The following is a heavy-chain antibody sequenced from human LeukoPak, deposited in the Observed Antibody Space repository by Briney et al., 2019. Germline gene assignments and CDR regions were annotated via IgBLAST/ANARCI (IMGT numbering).Heavy chain of an antibody. CDR1: GFTFSSYA. Sequence: GGSLRLSCAASGFTFSSYAMSWVRQAPGKGLEWVSAISGSGGSTYYADSVKGRFTISRDNSKNTLYLQMNSLRAEDTAVYYCAKVLVWEYCSSTSCYPEDYWGQGTLVTVSS. V-gene: IGHV3-23*01. CDR3: AKVLVWEYCSSTSCYPEDY. CDR2: ISGSGGST. J-gene: IGHJ4*02. D-gene: IGHD2-2*01.